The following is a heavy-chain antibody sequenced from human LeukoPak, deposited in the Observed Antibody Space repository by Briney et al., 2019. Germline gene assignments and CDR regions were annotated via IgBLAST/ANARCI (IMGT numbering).Heavy chain of an antibody. CDR1: GFTFNNYG. CDR3: ARDSGYSGTQRGEY. J-gene: IGHJ4*02. D-gene: IGHD2-15*01. V-gene: IGHV3-30*03. CDR2: ISYDGSNK. Sequence: GGSLRLSCAASGFTFNNYGMHWVRQAPGKGLEWVAVISYDGSNKYYADSVKGRFTISRDNSKNTLYLQMNSLRAEDTAFYYCARDSGYSGTQRGEYWGQGTLVTVSS.